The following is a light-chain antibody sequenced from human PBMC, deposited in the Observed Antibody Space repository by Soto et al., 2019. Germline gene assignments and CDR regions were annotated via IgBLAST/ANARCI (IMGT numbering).Light chain of an antibody. Sequence: QTVVTQEPSLTVSPGGTVTLTCASSTGTVTSGHYPNWLQQKPGQAPRALIYSTDTRHSWTPARFSGSLLGGKAALTLSGVQPEDEADYYCLLYYGGDVVFGGGTKLTVL. V-gene: IGLV7-43*01. J-gene: IGLJ2*01. CDR2: STD. CDR1: TGTVTSGHY. CDR3: LLYYGGDVV.